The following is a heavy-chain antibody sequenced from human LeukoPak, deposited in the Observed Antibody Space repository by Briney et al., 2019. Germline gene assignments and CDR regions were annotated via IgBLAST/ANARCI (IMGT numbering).Heavy chain of an antibody. CDR3: AREGDYYDSSGYYRY. CDR2: IIPIFGTA. Sequence: SVKVSCKASGGTFSSYAISWVRQAPGQGLEWMGGIIPIFGTANYAQKFQGRVTITADESTSTAYMELSSLRSEDTAVYYCAREGDYYDSSGYYRYWGQGTLVTVSS. CDR1: GGTFSSYA. D-gene: IGHD3-22*01. J-gene: IGHJ4*02. V-gene: IGHV1-69*13.